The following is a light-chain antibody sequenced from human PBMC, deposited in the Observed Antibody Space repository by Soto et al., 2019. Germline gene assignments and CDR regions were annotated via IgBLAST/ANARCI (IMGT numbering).Light chain of an antibody. CDR1: QSVSSN. Sequence: EIVLTPSPGTLSLSPVERATLSCRASQSVSSNLAWYQQKPGQAPRLLIYGASSRATGIPDRFSGSGSGTDFTLTISRLEPEDFAVYYCQQYGSSPRTFGQGTKVDIK. J-gene: IGKJ1*01. V-gene: IGKV3-20*01. CDR2: GAS. CDR3: QQYGSSPRT.